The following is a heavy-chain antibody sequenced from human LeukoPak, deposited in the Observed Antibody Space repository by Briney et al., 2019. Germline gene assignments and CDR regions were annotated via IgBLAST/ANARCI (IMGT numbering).Heavy chain of an antibody. CDR1: GGSISSYY. J-gene: IGHJ6*02. V-gene: IGHV4-59*08. CDR3: ARSSYYYDSRGSMDV. Sequence: SETLSLTCTVSGGSISSYYWSWIRQPPGKGLEWIGYIYYSGSTNYNPSLKSQVTISVDTSKNQFSLKLSSVTAADMAVYYCARSSYYYDSRGSMDVWGQGTTVTVSS. CDR2: IYYSGST. D-gene: IGHD3-22*01.